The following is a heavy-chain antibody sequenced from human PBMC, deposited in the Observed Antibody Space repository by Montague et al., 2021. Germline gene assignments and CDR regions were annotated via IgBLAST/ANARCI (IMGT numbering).Heavy chain of an antibody. V-gene: IGHV3-7*01. CDR3: ARDRGQGYCGGDCYVGLDX. J-gene: IGHJ4*02. Sequence: SLRLSCAASGFTFSNYWMSWVRQAPGKGLEWVANIKQDGSEKHYVDSVKGRFTISRDNAKNSLYLQMNSLRAEDTAVYFCARDRGQGYCGGDCYVGLDXWGQGTLVTVSS. D-gene: IGHD2-21*01. CDR2: IKQDGSEK. CDR1: GFTFSNYW.